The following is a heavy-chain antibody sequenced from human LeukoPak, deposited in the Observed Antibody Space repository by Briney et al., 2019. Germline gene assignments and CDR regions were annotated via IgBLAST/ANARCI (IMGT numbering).Heavy chain of an antibody. D-gene: IGHD1-26*01. CDR1: GGSINSGVYY. V-gene: IGHV4-61*08. J-gene: IGHJ5*02. Sequence: SETLSLTCAVSGGSINSGVYYWSWIRQPPGKGLEWIGYIYYSGSTNYNPSLKSRVTISVDTSKNQFSLKLSSVTAADTAVYYCARGVGGSYWRWFDPWGQGTLVTVSS. CDR2: IYYSGST. CDR3: ARGVGGSYWRWFDP.